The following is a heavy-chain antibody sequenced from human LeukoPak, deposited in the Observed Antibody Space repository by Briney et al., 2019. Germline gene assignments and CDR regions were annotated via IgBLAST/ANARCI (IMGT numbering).Heavy chain of an antibody. CDR1: GYTFSSYW. Sequence: GESLKISCKGSGYTFSSYWIGWVRQMPGKGLECMGIIYPGDSDTRYSPSLQGQVTISVDTSIGTAYLQWSSLKASDTAIYYCARQNDFRFDYWGQGTLVTVSS. J-gene: IGHJ4*02. CDR3: ARQNDFRFDY. V-gene: IGHV5-51*01. CDR2: IYPGDSDT. D-gene: IGHD3-3*01.